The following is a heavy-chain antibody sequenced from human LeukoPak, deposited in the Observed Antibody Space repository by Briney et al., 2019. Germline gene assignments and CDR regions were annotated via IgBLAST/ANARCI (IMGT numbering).Heavy chain of an antibody. V-gene: IGHV3-23*01. D-gene: IGHD3-9*01. CDR2: ISGSAGTT. Sequence: GGSLRLSCAASGFTFSSYAMSWVRQAPGKGLEWVSSISGSAGTTYYADSVKGRFTISRDNSKNTLYLQMNSLRAEDTAVYYCAAYYDVLTGSVSWFDPWGQGTLVTVSS. CDR1: GFTFSSYA. CDR3: AAYYDVLTGSVSWFDP. J-gene: IGHJ5*02.